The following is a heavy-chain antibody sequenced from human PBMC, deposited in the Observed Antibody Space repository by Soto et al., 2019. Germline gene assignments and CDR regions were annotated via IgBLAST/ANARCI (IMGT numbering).Heavy chain of an antibody. CDR1: GGTFSSYA. CDR2: IIPIFGTA. Sequence: QVQLVQSGAEVKKPGSSVKVSCKASGGTFSSYAISWVRQAPGQGLEWMGGIIPIFGTANYAQKFQGRVTITADESTSTACMEQSSPRSEDTAVYYCATPTSDAATYYYYGMDVWGQGTTVTVS. D-gene: IGHD6-13*01. V-gene: IGHV1-69*01. J-gene: IGHJ6*02. CDR3: ATPTSDAATYYYYGMDV.